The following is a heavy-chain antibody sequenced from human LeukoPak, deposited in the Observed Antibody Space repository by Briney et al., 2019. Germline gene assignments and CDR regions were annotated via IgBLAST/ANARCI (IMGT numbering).Heavy chain of an antibody. D-gene: IGHD5-18*01. V-gene: IGHV3-23*01. CDR1: GFTFSSYE. CDR3: AKDLGPVVGYSYGPFDY. J-gene: IGHJ4*02. CDR2: ISGSGGST. Sequence: GGSLRLSCAASGFTFSSYELNWVRQAPGKGLEWVSAISGSGGSTYYADSVKGRFTISRDNSKNTLYLQMNSLRAEDTAVYYCAKDLGPVVGYSYGPFDYWGQGTLVTVSS.